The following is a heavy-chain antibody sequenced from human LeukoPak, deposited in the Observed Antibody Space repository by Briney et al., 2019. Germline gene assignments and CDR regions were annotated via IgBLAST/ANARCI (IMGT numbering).Heavy chain of an antibody. D-gene: IGHD3-3*01. CDR2: IYTSGNT. J-gene: IGHJ4*02. CDR3: AKVATFGVVEYYFDY. Sequence: SETLSLTCTVSGGSISSYYWSWIRQPAGKGLEWIGRIYTSGNTNYNPSLKSRVTMSVDTSKKQFSLKLSSVTAADTAVYCCAKVATFGVVEYYFDYWGQGTLVTVSS. V-gene: IGHV4-4*07. CDR1: GGSISSYY.